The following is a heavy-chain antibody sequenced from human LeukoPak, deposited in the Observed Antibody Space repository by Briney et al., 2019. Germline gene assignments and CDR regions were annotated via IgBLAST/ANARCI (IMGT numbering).Heavy chain of an antibody. J-gene: IGHJ4*02. D-gene: IGHD3-22*01. V-gene: IGHV1-24*01. CDR1: GYTLTELS. CDR2: FDPEDGET. Sequence: ASVKVSCKVSGYTLTELSMHWVRQAPGKGLEWMGGFDPEDGETIYAQKFQGRVTMTEDTSTDTAYMELSSLRSEDTAVYYCALGKSLYDSSGYNLYWGQGTLVTVSS. CDR3: ALGKSLYDSSGYNLY.